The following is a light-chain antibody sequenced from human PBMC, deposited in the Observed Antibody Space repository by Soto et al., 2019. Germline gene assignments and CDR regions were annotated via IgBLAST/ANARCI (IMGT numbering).Light chain of an antibody. CDR2: YNS. CDR1: NVGSKS. Sequence: SYELTQPPSVSVAPGKTATVTCGGNNVGSKSVQWYQQKSGQAPMLVIYYNSDRPSGIPERFTGSNSGNTATLTISRVEAGDAADYYCQVWDRSSDYVFGSGTKLTVL. V-gene: IGLV3-21*04. J-gene: IGLJ1*01. CDR3: QVWDRSSDYV.